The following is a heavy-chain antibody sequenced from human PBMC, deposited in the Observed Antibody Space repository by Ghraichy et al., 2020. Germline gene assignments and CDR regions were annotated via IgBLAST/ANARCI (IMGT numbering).Heavy chain of an antibody. Sequence: GGSLRLSCAASGFTFSSYGMHWVRQAPGKGLERVASIRYDGSSTYYADSVKGRFTISRDTSKSTLYLQMNSLRGEDTAVYYCAKEKVAVTVNGSPFDYWGQGALVTVSS. J-gene: IGHJ4*02. D-gene: IGHD3-10*01. CDR1: GFTFSSYG. V-gene: IGHV3-30*02. CDR3: AKEKVAVTVNGSPFDY. CDR2: IRYDGSST.